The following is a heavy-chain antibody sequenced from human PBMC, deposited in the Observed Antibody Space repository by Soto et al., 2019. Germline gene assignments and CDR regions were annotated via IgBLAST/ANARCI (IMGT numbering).Heavy chain of an antibody. J-gene: IGHJ5*01. CDR1: GGSISSGGYS. Sequence: QLQLQESGAGLVQPSQTLSLSCTVSGGSISSGGYSWSWIRQPPGKGLEWIGYIYHSGNSYYNPSLESRLSLSVDMSNTQCSLELTSVTAGVMVGYYCARWYFTGWLDSWGHGSLVTVSS. CDR2: IYHSGNS. D-gene: IGHD3-9*01. CDR3: ARWYFTGWLDS. V-gene: IGHV4-30-2*01.